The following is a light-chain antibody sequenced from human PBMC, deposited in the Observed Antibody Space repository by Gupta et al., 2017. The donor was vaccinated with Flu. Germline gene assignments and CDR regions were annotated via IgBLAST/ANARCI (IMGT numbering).Light chain of an antibody. CDR1: STNIGSNT. CDR3: EAWDDSLNGLYV. Sequence: QPVLPQPPSASGTPAPWVTTSCSGSSTNIGSNTVNCYQQHPRTAPKLLIYSNDQRPSGVADRFSGSKSGTSASLAISGLQSEDEADYYCEAWDDSLNGLYVFGTGTKVTVL. V-gene: IGLV1-44*01. CDR2: SND. J-gene: IGLJ1*01.